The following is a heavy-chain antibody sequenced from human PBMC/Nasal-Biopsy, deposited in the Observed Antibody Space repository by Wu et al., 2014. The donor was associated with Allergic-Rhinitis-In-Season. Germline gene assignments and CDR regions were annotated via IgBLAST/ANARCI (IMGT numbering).Heavy chain of an antibody. J-gene: IGHJ5*02. V-gene: IGHV4-61*02. CDR1: GGSITSGDYY. Sequence: TLSLTCTVSGGSITSGDYYWTWIRQPAGKGLEWIGRAHSGGSTNYHPSLASRLTISLDTSMNQFTVQLSSVTAADTAVYYCARGQDSGHYQTRGFDPWGPGTLVTVSS. CDR2: AHSGGST. D-gene: IGHD3-22*01. CDR3: ARGQDSGHYQTRGFDP.